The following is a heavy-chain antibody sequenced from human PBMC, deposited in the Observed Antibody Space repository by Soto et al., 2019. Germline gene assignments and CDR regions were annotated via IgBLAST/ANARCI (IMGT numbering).Heavy chain of an antibody. Sequence: SETLSLTCTVAGGSISSYYWSWIRQPPGKGLEWIGYIYYDGSTNYNPSLKSRVTISVDTSKNQSSLKLSSVTAADTAVYYCARRLYYDSSGFEGGGMDVWGQGTTVTVSS. CDR1: GGSISSYY. V-gene: IGHV4-59*08. CDR2: IYYDGST. J-gene: IGHJ6*02. CDR3: ARRLYYDSSGFEGGGMDV. D-gene: IGHD3-22*01.